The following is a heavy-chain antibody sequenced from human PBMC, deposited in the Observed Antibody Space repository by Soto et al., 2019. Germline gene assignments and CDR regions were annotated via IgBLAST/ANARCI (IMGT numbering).Heavy chain of an antibody. CDR3: ARDLPLKVYAKGYSEYFQH. Sequence: QVQLVESGGGVVQPGRSLRLSCAASGFTFSSYAMHWVRQAPGKGLEWVAVISYDGSNKYYADSVKGRFTISRDNSKNTLYLQMNSLRAEDTAVYYCARDLPLKVYAKGYSEYFQHWGQGTLVTVSS. CDR1: GFTFSSYA. J-gene: IGHJ1*01. CDR2: ISYDGSNK. V-gene: IGHV3-30-3*01. D-gene: IGHD2-8*01.